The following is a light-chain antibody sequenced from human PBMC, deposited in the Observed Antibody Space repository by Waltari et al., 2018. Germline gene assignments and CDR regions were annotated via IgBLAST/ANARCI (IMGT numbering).Light chain of an antibody. J-gene: IGKJ3*01. V-gene: IGKV3-20*01. CDR2: GAS. CDR1: QSVAGSY. Sequence: RASQSVAGSYLAWYQQKPGQAPRLLSYGASSRATGIPDRFSGSGSGTDFTLTISRLEPEDFAVYYCQQYGTSTSFTFGPGTKVDIK. CDR3: QQYGTSTSFT.